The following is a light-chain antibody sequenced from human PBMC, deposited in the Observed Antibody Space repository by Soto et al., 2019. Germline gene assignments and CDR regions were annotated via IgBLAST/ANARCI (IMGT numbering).Light chain of an antibody. J-gene: IGLJ1*01. CDR2: EVS. CDR1: SSDVGGYNY. V-gene: IGLV2-14*01. CDR3: SSYTSSSTPRYV. Sequence: QSALTQPASVSGSPGQSITISCTGTSSDVGGYNYVSWYQQHPGKAPKLMIYEVSNRPSGVSNRFSGSKSGNTASLTISGLQAEGEADYYCSSYTSSSTPRYVFGTGTKLTVL.